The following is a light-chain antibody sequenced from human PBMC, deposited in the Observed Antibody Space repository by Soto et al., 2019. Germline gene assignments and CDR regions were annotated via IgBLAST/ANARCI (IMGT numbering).Light chain of an antibody. J-gene: IGKJ2*01. CDR1: QTISSW. CDR3: QHYDTYPYT. V-gene: IGKV1-5*03. Sequence: DTQMTQSPSTLSAYVGDRVTITCRASQTISSWLAWYQQKPGKAPKLLIYGASNLESGVPSTFSGSGSATEYTLTTTTLLPDDSATDYCQHYDTYPYTFGQGPKLESK. CDR2: GAS.